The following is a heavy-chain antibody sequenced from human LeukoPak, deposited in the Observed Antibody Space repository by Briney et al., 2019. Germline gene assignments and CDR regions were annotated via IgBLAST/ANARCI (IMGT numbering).Heavy chain of an antibody. D-gene: IGHD6-6*01. Sequence: PSETLSLTCTVSGGSISSYYWSWIRQPPGKGLEWTGYIYYSGSTNYNPSLKSRVTISVDTSKNQFSLKLSSVTAADTAVYYCARIRSIAARTYYYYMDVWGKGTTVTVSS. CDR2: IYYSGST. J-gene: IGHJ6*03. V-gene: IGHV4-59*01. CDR3: ARIRSIAARTYYYYMDV. CDR1: GGSISSYY.